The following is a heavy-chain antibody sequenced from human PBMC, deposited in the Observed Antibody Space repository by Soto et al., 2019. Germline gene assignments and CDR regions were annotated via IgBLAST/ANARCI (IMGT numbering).Heavy chain of an antibody. CDR2: INHSGST. V-gene: IGHV4-4*02. D-gene: IGHD3-3*01. CDR3: ARGRGITIFGVVILVDGMDV. Sequence: SETLSLTCAGSSGSISSSNWWGWVRQPPGKGLEWIGEINHSGSTNYNPSLKSRVTISVDKSKNQFSLKLSSVTAADTAVYYCARGRGITIFGVVILVDGMDVWGQGTTVTVSS. J-gene: IGHJ6*02. CDR1: SGSISSSNW.